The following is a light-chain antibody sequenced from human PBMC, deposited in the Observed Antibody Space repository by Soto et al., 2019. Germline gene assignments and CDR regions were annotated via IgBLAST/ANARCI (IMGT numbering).Light chain of an antibody. CDR3: QQYNNWPLIT. CDR2: GAS. Sequence: EIVLTQSPGTLSLSPGERATLSCRASQSVSSRYLAWYQHKPGQAPRLLIYGASTRATGIPARFSGSGSGTEFTLTISSLQSEDFAVYYCQQYNNWPLITFGQGTRWRL. V-gene: IGKV3-15*01. J-gene: IGKJ5*01. CDR1: QSVSSRY.